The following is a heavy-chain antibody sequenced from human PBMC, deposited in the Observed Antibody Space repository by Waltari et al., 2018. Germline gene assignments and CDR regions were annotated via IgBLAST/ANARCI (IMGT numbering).Heavy chain of an antibody. J-gene: IGHJ6*03. Sequence: QVQLQESGPGLVKPSQTLSLTCTVSGGSINSTSYYWSWIRQPAGKGLQWIGRVYTSGTTNSNPSLKSRLTISLDTSKKQFSLKLSSVTAADTAVYYCARHGSSSSFYSYYYFLDVWGKGTTVIVSS. CDR2: VYTSGTT. D-gene: IGHD6-13*01. CDR1: GGSINSTSYY. CDR3: ARHGSSSSFYSYYYFLDV. V-gene: IGHV4-61*02.